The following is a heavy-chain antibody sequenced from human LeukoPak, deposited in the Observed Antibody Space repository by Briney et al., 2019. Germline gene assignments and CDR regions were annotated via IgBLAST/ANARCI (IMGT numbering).Heavy chain of an antibody. CDR3: AKFEGALLGNYYMDV. CDR1: GFPFSDFA. Sequence: PGGPLSLSCAVSGFPFSDFAMSWVRQSPGKGLEWVSTISGGGDNTYFADSVQGRFTISRDNSKTTLFLQMVSLRAEDTAVYYCAKFEGALLGNYYMDVWGKGTTVTVSS. V-gene: IGHV3-23*01. CDR2: ISGGGDNT. J-gene: IGHJ6*03.